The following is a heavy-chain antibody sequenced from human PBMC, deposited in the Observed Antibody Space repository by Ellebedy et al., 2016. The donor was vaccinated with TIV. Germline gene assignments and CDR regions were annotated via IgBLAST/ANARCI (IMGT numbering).Heavy chain of an antibody. J-gene: IGHJ3*02. CDR1: GGTFISYA. Sequence: AASVKVSCKASGGTFISYAINWVRQAPGQGLEWMGRINPNSGVTDYAQKFQGLVTMTRDTSISTVYMELSRLKSDDTAVYYCAREVGGYDAFDMWGQGTMVTVSS. CDR2: INPNSGVT. V-gene: IGHV1-2*04. D-gene: IGHD6-25*01. CDR3: AREVGGYDAFDM.